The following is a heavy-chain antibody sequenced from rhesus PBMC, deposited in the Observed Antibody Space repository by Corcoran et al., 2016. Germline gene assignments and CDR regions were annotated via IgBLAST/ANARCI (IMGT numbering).Heavy chain of an antibody. D-gene: IGHD6-25*01. J-gene: IGHJ4*01. CDR3: ARVRAAGDYFGY. Sequence: QVTLKESGPALVKPTQTLTLTCTFSGFSLSTSGMGVGLIRQPSRKTLEWLALIYWDDDKRYRTSLKSRLTIAKDTYKNQVVLTMTNMDRVDTATYYCARVRAAGDYFGYWGQGVLVTVSS. CDR2: IYWDDDK. V-gene: IGHV2-1*01. CDR1: GFSLSTSGMG.